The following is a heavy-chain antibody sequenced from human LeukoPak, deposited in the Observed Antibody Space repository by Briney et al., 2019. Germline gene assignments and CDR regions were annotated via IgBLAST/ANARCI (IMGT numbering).Heavy chain of an antibody. Sequence: PGGSLRLSCAASGFAFSDYYVSWIRQAPGKGLEWLSYISSTSSFTNYADSVKGRFTISRDNAQNSLYLQMNSLRAEDPAVYYCARGTAAGRREFNFDYWGKGTLVTVSS. V-gene: IGHV3-11*05. CDR2: ISSTSSFT. CDR3: ARGTAAGRREFNFDY. CDR1: GFAFSDYY. D-gene: IGHD6-25*01. J-gene: IGHJ4*02.